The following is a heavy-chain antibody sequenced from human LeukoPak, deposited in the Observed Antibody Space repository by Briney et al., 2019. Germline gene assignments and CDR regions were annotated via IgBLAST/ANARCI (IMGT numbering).Heavy chain of an antibody. CDR3: ARGRDGYNYDY. V-gene: IGHV4-59*01. Sequence: SETLSLTCTVSGGSISSYYWSWIRQPPGKGLEWIGYIYYSGSTNYNPSLKSRVAISVDTSKNQFSLKLSSVTAADTAVYYCARGRDGYNYDYWGQGTLVTVSS. CDR1: GGSISSYY. J-gene: IGHJ4*02. D-gene: IGHD5-24*01. CDR2: IYYSGST.